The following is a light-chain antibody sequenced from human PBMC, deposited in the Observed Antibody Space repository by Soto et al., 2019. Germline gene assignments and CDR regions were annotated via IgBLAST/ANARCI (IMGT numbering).Light chain of an antibody. CDR2: RAF. V-gene: IGKV3-15*01. Sequence: EIVMTQSPATLSLSPGERATLSCRASLSVSSDLAWYRQKHGQAPRLLIYRAFTRATGIPARFSGSVFGTDGTITISSLKSEDGAVYYCQQYNNWTLTFGGGTKVDIK. CDR1: LSVSSD. CDR3: QQYNNWTLT. J-gene: IGKJ4*01.